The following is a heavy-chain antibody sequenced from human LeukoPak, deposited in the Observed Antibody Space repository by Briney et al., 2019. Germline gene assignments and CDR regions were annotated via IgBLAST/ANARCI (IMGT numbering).Heavy chain of an antibody. V-gene: IGHV3-7*01. D-gene: IGHD4-11*01. CDR1: GFTFSSYW. Sequence: GGSLRLSCAASGFTFSSYWMTWVRQAPGKGLEWVANIKQDGSEKYYVDSVKGRFSISRDNANNSLILQMNSLRAEDTAVYCCARGTVNFDNWSQGTLVTVSS. CDR2: IKQDGSEK. J-gene: IGHJ4*02. CDR3: ARGTVNFDN.